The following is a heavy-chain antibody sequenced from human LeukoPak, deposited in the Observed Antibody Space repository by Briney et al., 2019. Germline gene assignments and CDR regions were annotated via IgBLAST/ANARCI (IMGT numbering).Heavy chain of an antibody. V-gene: IGHV3-30-3*01. CDR2: ISYDGSNK. Sequence: PGGSLRLSCAASGFTFSSYAMHWVRQAPGKGLEWVAVISYDGSNKYYADSVKGRFTISRDNSKNTLYLQMNSLRAEDTAVYYCARGLAAPPGYWGQGTLVTVSS. CDR3: ARGLAAPPGY. CDR1: GFTFSSYA. J-gene: IGHJ4*02. D-gene: IGHD6-6*01.